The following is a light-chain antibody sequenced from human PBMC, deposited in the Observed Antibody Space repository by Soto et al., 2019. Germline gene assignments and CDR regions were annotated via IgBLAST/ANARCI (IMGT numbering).Light chain of an antibody. J-gene: IGKJ1*01. CDR1: QSISTY. CDR2: DAS. CDR3: QQSYSAPWT. Sequence: DLQMTQSPSSLAATVGARVTITCRASQSISTYLNCYQQKPGKAPKVLIFDASRLQSGVASRFSGSGSGTDFTLTISSLQPEDSATYYCQQSYSAPWTVGQGTKGQVK. V-gene: IGKV1-39*01.